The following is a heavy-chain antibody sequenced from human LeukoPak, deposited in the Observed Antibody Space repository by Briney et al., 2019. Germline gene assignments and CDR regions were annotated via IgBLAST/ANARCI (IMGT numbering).Heavy chain of an antibody. CDR2: LSGSGDNA. CDR3: AKDRGY. J-gene: IGHJ4*02. V-gene: IGHV3-23*01. CDR1: GFNFSVYP. Sequence: GGSLRLSCAASGFNFSVYPMTWVRQAPGKGLEWVSALSGSGDNAYYADSVKGRFTISRDNSKNTLYLQMNSLRADDTAIYYCAKDRGYWGQGTLVTVSS. D-gene: IGHD2-15*01.